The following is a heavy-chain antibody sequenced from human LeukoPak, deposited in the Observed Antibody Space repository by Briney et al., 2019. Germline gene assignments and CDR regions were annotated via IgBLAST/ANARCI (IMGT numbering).Heavy chain of an antibody. D-gene: IGHD2-8*01. Sequence: GGSLRLSCAASGFTFISYGMHWVRQAPGKGLEWVALLAYDGTNEAYTNSVKGRFTISRDNSKNTVFLQMDNLRLDDTAVYYCARGGPLGDTNRFDFWGQGALVTVSS. CDR3: ARGGPLGDTNRFDF. CDR1: GFTFISYG. V-gene: IGHV3-30*19. J-gene: IGHJ4*02. CDR2: LAYDGTNE.